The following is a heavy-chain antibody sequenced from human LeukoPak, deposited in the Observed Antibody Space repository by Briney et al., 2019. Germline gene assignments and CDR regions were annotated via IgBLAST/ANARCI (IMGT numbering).Heavy chain of an antibody. CDR3: ASGVFIAGYYYGSSGPYFDS. CDR1: GFTFSNYS. Sequence: GGSXRLSCAASGFTFSNYSMHWVRQAPGKGLEWVSYISSSGSTIYYADSVKGRFTISRDNAKNSLYLQMNSLRAEDTAVYYCASGVFIAGYYYGSSGPYFDSWGQGTLVTVSS. CDR2: ISSSGSTI. D-gene: IGHD3-22*01. V-gene: IGHV3-48*04. J-gene: IGHJ4*02.